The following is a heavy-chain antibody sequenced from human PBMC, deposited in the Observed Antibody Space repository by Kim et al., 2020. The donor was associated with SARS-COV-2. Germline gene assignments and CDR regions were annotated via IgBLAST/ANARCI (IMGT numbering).Heavy chain of an antibody. Sequence: GGSLRLSCAASGFTFSRNDMAWVRQAPGKGLEWVSAIGTDDGTTYCDPVKGRFTISRDNSRNTLYLQMDSLRAEDTAVYYCAKTKGGWLFDSWGQGTLVTVSS. V-gene: IGHV3-23*01. CDR3: AKTKGGWLFDS. CDR2: IGTDDGTT. D-gene: IGHD3-9*01. J-gene: IGHJ4*02. CDR1: GFTFSRND.